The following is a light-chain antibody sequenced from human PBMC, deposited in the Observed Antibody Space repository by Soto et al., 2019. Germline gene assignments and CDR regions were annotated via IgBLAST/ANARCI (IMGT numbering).Light chain of an antibody. Sequence: DIQMTQSPSSLSASLGDRVTITCRASQSISSYLNWYQQKPGKAPNLLIYAASTLQSGVPSRFSRRGSGTDFTLTISSLQPEDFATYYCQQSYSTPYTFGQGTKLEIK. CDR3: QQSYSTPYT. V-gene: IGKV1-39*01. J-gene: IGKJ2*01. CDR1: QSISSY. CDR2: AAS.